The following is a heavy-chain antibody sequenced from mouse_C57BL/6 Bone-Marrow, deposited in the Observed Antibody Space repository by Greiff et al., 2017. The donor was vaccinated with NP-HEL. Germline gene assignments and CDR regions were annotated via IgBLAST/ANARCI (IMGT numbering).Heavy chain of an antibody. Sequence: VQLQQSGAELAKPGASVKLSCKASGYTFTSYWMHWVKQRPGQGLEWIGYINPSSGDTKYNQKFKDKAPLTADKSSSTAYMQLSSLTYEDSAVYYCARTTVVAPEGWYFDVWGTGTTVTVSS. CDR2: INPSSGDT. CDR1: GYTFTSYW. D-gene: IGHD1-1*01. CDR3: ARTTVVAPEGWYFDV. J-gene: IGHJ1*03. V-gene: IGHV1-7*01.